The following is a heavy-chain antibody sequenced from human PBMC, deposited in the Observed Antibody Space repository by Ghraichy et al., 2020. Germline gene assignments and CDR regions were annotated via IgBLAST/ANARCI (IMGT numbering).Heavy chain of an antibody. D-gene: IGHD2-21*02. CDR1: GYTFTGFR. J-gene: IGHJ4*02. CDR3: ARDPCGGGHCFGSFDN. Sequence: ASVKVSCKASGYTFTGFRMHWVRQAPGQGLEWVGYISPDSGATNYAQKFQGRVTMTRDTSIATAYMELNSLRSGDTAMFFCARDPCGGGHCFGSFDNWGQGTLVTVSS. CDR2: ISPDSGAT. V-gene: IGHV1-2*02.